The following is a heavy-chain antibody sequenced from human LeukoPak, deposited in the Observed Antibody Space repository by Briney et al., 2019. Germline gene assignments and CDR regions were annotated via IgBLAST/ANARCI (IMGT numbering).Heavy chain of an antibody. CDR3: AKITPGGASFDW. D-gene: IGHD4-23*01. CDR1: GGSISSFY. V-gene: IGHV4-59*01. J-gene: IGHJ4*02. CDR2: MFYSGST. Sequence: KPSETLSLTCTVSGGSISSFYWSWIRQPPGKGLEWIGYMFYSGSTNYNPSLRSRVTISIDTSKNQFSLKLSSVTVADTAVYYCAKITPGGASFDWWGQGTLVTVSS.